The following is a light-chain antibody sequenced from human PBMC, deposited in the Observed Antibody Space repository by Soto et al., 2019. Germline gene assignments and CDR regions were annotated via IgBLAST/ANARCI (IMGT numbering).Light chain of an antibody. CDR1: QSVSSSY. CDR2: GAS. V-gene: IGKV3-20*01. J-gene: IGKJ1*01. Sequence: IVLTHSPCTLAFSPFERATLSCSSSQSVSSSYLAWYQQKPGQAPRLLIYGASSRATGIPDRFSGSGSGTDFTLTISRLEPEDFAVYYCQQYGSSPKTVGQGTKVDIK. CDR3: QQYGSSPKT.